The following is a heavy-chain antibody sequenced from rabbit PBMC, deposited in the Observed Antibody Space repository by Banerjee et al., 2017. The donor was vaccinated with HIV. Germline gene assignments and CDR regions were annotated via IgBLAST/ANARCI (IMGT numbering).Heavy chain of an antibody. J-gene: IGHJ4*01. V-gene: IGHV1S45*01. CDR3: ARDIDTGYGYFYFKL. Sequence: QEQLEESGGDLVKPGGTLTLTCKASGFSFSSGYDMCWVRQAPGKGLEWIACIDAGSRGSTYYANWAKGRFTISKTSSTTVTLQMTSLTAADTATYFCARDIDTGYGYFYFKLWGQGTLVTVS. CDR1: GFSFSSGYD. D-gene: IGHD6-1*01. CDR2: IDAGSRGST.